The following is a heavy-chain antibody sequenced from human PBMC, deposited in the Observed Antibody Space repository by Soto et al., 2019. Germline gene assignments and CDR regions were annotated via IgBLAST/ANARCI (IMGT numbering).Heavy chain of an antibody. CDR1: GFPFTDYS. J-gene: IGHJ6*02. CDR3: AKGKGAGYGMDV. CDR2: VSSSGGST. Sequence: PGGSLRLSCTASGFPFTDYSLNWVRQAPGKGLEWIAYVSSSGGSTYYADSVKGRFTISRDNSKNALYLQMNSLRAEDTAVYYCAKGKGAGYGMDVWGQGTTVTVFS. V-gene: IGHV3-23*01.